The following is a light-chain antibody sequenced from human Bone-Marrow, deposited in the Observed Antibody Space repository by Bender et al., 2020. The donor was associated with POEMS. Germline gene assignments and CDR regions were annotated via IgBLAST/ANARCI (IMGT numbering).Light chain of an antibody. V-gene: IGLV3-1*01. CDR1: NLGDLF. CDR2: QDT. J-gene: IGLJ2*01. Sequence: SHDLTQPPSLSVSPGQTANITCSAANLGDLFACWYQQKPGQSPVLVIYQDTKRPSHIPDLFSASNSANTATLTISATQAMHEADYYCQASDNHAVLFGGGTKLTVL. CDR3: QASDNHAVL.